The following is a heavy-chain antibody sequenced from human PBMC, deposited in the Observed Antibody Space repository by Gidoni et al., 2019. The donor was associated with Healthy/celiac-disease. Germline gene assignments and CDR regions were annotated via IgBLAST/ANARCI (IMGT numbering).Heavy chain of an antibody. J-gene: IGHJ5*02. D-gene: IGHD6-13*01. Sequence: QVQLQQWVAGLLKPSETLSLTCAVYGGSFSGYYWSWIRQPPGKGLEWIGEINHSGSTKYNPSLKSRVTISVDTSKNQFSLKLSSVTAADTAVYYCARLQAISIAAAVPYNWFDPWGQGTLVTVSS. CDR2: INHSGST. CDR3: ARLQAISIAAAVPYNWFDP. CDR1: GGSFSGYY. V-gene: IGHV4-34*01.